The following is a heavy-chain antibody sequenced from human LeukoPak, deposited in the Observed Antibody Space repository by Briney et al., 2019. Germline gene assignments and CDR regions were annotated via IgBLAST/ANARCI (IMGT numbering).Heavy chain of an antibody. Sequence: ASVKVSCKTSGYSFTDYYMHWVRQAPGQGLEWMGGIIPIYGTRNYTQKFQGRVTITTDESTSSANMELSSLTSEDTAVYYCARGQRPTDITIFLTPFYYHMDVWGKGTTVTVS. J-gene: IGHJ6*03. D-gene: IGHD3-9*01. CDR1: GYSFTDYY. CDR3: ARGQRPTDITIFLTPFYYHMDV. V-gene: IGHV1-69*05. CDR2: IIPIYGTR.